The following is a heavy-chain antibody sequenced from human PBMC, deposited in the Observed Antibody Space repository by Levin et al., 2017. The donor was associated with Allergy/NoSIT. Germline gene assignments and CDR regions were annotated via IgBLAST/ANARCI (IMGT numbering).Heavy chain of an antibody. CDR2: INPSSGDT. Sequence: ASVKVSCKASGYTLTRYYMHWVRQAPGQGLEWMGVINPSSGDTTYAQEFQGRVTMTRDTSTSTVYMELSSLRSEDTAVYYCARSEWLVGWFDPWGQGTLVTVSS. V-gene: IGHV1-46*01. J-gene: IGHJ5*02. CDR3: ARSEWLVGWFDP. D-gene: IGHD6-19*01. CDR1: GYTLTRYY.